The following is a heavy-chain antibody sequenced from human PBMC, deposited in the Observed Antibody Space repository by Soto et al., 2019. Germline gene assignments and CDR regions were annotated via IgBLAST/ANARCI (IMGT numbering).Heavy chain of an antibody. CDR3: PRESYCGGDCYPYYFDY. D-gene: IGHD2-21*02. CDR2: ISSSSSTI. CDR1: GFTFSSYS. V-gene: IGHV3-48*02. J-gene: IGHJ4*02. Sequence: EVQLVESGGGLVQPGGSLRLSCAASGFTFSSYSMNWVRQAPGKGLEWVSYISSSSSTIYYADSVKGRFTISRDNAKNSLYLQMNSLRDEDTAVYYCPRESYCGGDCYPYYFDYWGQGTLVTVSS.